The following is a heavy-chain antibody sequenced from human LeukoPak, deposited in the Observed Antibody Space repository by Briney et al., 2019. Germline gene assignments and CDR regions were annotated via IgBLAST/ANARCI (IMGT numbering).Heavy chain of an antibody. V-gene: IGHV4-59*08. D-gene: IGHD2-8*01. Sequence: SETLSLTCTVSGVSISSYYWGWIRQPPGKGLEWVGQIYYRGTPNYNPSLKSRVTISVDTSKNQFSLKLSSVTAADTAVYYCARGYCTNGVCYSPPGYFDYWGQGTLVTVSS. CDR1: GVSISSYY. CDR3: ARGYCTNGVCYSPPGYFDY. J-gene: IGHJ4*02. CDR2: IYYRGTP.